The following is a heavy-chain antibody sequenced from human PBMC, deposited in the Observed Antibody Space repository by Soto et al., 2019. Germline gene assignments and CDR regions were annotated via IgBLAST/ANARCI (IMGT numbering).Heavy chain of an antibody. J-gene: IGHJ4*02. D-gene: IGHD1-26*01. Sequence: QVQLQESGPGLVKPSQTLSLTCTVSGASTNSGDVYWSWIRQPPGKGLEWIGYIYYSGTTYYNPSLKSRISMSVDTSKNQFSLRLSSVTAADPAVYFCASLSYSPTSEFYHFDNWGLGTLVTVSS. CDR2: IYYSGTT. CDR1: GASTNSGDVY. V-gene: IGHV4-30-4*08. CDR3: ASLSYSPTSEFYHFDN.